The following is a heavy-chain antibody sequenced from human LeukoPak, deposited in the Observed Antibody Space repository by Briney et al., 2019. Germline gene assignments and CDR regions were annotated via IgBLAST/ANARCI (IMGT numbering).Heavy chain of an antibody. Sequence: SETLSLTCTVSGGSISSHYWNWIRQPPGKGLEWIGYIYYSGSTNYNPSLKSRVTISVDTSKNQFSLKLSSVTAADTAVYYCARERTYYYDSSGYYVGYYYYYYMDVWGKGTTVTVSS. J-gene: IGHJ6*03. CDR2: IYYSGST. V-gene: IGHV4-59*11. CDR1: GGSISSHY. D-gene: IGHD3-22*01. CDR3: ARERTYYYDSSGYYVGYYYYYYMDV.